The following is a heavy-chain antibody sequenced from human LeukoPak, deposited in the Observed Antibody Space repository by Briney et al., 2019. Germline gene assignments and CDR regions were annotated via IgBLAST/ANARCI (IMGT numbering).Heavy chain of an antibody. V-gene: IGHV2-70*11. J-gene: IGHJ4*02. CDR1: GGSISSGSYY. CDR3: ARMGANWGQIDY. D-gene: IGHD7-27*01. CDR2: IDWDDDK. Sequence: ETLSLTCTVSGGSISSGSYYWSWIRQPPGKALEWLARIDWDDDKYYSTSLKTRLTISKDTSKNQVVLTMTNMDPVDTATYYCARMGANWGQIDYWGQGTLVTVSS.